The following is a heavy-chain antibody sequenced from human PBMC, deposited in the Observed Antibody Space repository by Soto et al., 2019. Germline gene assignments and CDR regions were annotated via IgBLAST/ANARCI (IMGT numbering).Heavy chain of an antibody. J-gene: IGHJ4*02. Sequence: EVKWLESGGGLLQPGGSLGLSCAASGFTFSSYAMSWVRQAPGKGLEWVSAIISSGDSTYYTDSVKGRFTISRDNSKNTLYLQMNSLRAEDTAVYYCAKRYYYDNSGLWDYWGQGTLVTVSS. CDR1: GFTFSSYA. D-gene: IGHD3-22*01. V-gene: IGHV3-23*01. CDR2: IISSGDST. CDR3: AKRYYYDNSGLWDY.